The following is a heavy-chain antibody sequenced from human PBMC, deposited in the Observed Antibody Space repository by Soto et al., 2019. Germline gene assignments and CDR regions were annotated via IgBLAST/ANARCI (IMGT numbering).Heavy chain of an antibody. CDR3: VGGNGFDY. V-gene: IGHV3-7*01. Sequence: EVQLVESGGGLVQPGGSLRLSCAGSGFTFSTYWMTWVRQAPGKGLEWVANIKEDGSERYYVDSVKGRFTISRDNAKNSLYLQMNRLRAEDTAVYYWVGGNGFDYWGQGTLVTVSS. CDR1: GFTFSTYW. D-gene: IGHD5-12*01. CDR2: IKEDGSER. J-gene: IGHJ4*02.